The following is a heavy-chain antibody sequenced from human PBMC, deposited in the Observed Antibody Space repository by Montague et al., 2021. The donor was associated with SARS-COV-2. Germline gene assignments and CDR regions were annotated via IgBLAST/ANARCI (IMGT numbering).Heavy chain of an antibody. CDR3: ARHAHWDWYDFDY. D-gene: IGHD2-21*01. Sequence: SETLSLTCSVSGGSISSSCWSWIRQPPGKGLEWIGYIYHYGSAKYNPSLKSRVTISVDTSKNQFSLKLSSVTAVDTAVYYRARHAHWDWYDFDYWGQGTLGTVSS. CDR2: IYHYGSA. J-gene: IGHJ4*02. CDR1: GGSISSSC. V-gene: IGHV4-59*08.